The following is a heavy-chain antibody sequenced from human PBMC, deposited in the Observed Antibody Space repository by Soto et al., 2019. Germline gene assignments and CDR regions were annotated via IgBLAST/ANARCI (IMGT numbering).Heavy chain of an antibody. CDR1: EFTFSTYG. D-gene: IGHD3-16*01. CDR3: AKNFIPLSPDLYFDS. J-gene: IGHJ4*02. CDR2: ISYDGSYK. V-gene: IGHV3-30*18. Sequence: GGSLSLWCGASEFTFSTYGMHWVRQGPVRGLEWVAHISYDGSYKSYEDSVKGRFTISRDNYKNTLHLQMDSLRAEDTAVYYCAKNFIPLSPDLYFDSWGQGTLVTVSS.